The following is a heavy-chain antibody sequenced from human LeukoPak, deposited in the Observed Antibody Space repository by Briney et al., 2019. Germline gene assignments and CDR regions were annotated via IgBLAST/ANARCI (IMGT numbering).Heavy chain of an antibody. CDR1: GYKYSDYY. D-gene: IGHD6-25*01. J-gene: IGHJ3*02. CDR2: INLHSGGT. Sequence: ASVKVSCKASGYKYSDYYIHWVRHAPGQGLEWMGWINLHSGGTRYAPKFQGRVTMSSDTSINTAYMEMRSLRSDDTAVFYCARVDRLYERTYPAGYDIWGQGTRVTVSS. CDR3: ARVDRLYERTYPAGYDI. V-gene: IGHV1-2*02.